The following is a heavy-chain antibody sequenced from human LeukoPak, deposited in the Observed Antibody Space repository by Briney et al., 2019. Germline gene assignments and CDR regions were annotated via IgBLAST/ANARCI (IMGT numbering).Heavy chain of an antibody. D-gene: IGHD3-10*01. Sequence: GGSLRLSCAASGFTFSSCAMTWVRQAPGKGLEWVSGITSSGTNTYYADSVKGRVTISRDNSKNTLFLQMNSLRAEDTAVYYCVKAIGSGAYYRTDLWGQGTLVTVAS. CDR1: GFTFSSCA. J-gene: IGHJ5*02. V-gene: IGHV3-23*01. CDR3: VKAIGSGAYYRTDL. CDR2: ITSSGTNT.